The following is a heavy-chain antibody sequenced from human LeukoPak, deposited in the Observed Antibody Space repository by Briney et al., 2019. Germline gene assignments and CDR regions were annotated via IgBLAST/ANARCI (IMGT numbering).Heavy chain of an antibody. D-gene: IGHD3-22*01. Sequence: GGSLRLSCAASGFTFSTYGMHWVRQAPGKGLEWVAVIWYDGSTKYYADSVKGRFTISRDNSKNTLYLQMDSLRAEDTAVYYCARGEYYYDSSGYPYYWGQGTLVTASS. CDR1: GFTFSTYG. V-gene: IGHV3-33*01. CDR2: IWYDGSTK. J-gene: IGHJ4*02. CDR3: ARGEYYYDSSGYPYY.